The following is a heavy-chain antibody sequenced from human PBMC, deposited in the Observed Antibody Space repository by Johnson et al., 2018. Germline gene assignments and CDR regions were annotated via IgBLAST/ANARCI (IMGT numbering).Heavy chain of an antibody. V-gene: IGHV3-7*01. CDR1: GFTFSNYG. J-gene: IGHJ6*03. CDR3: ATYAGSGYSFCYYYYMDV. CDR2: IKQDGSEK. Sequence: VQLVESGGGVVQPGRSLRLSCAASGFTFSNYGMHWVRQAPGKGLEWVANIKQDGSEKYYVDSVKGRFTISRDNAKNSLYLQMNSLRAEDTAVYYCATYAGSGYSFCYYYYMDVWGKGTTVTVSS. D-gene: IGHD3-22*01.